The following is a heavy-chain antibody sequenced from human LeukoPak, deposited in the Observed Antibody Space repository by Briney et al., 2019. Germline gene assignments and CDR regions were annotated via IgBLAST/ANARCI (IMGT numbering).Heavy chain of an antibody. J-gene: IGHJ3*02. CDR3: ASPVIAVTGTRKAFDI. CDR1: VGSINSRSYY. D-gene: IGHD6-19*01. Sequence: KPSETLSLTCTFSVGSINSRSYYWGWIRQSPGKGLEWIGVIYYSGSTYYNPSLKSRVTISVDTSKNQFSLKLSSVTAADTAVYYCASPVIAVTGTRKAFDIWGQGTMVTVSS. CDR2: IYYSGST. V-gene: IGHV4-39*01.